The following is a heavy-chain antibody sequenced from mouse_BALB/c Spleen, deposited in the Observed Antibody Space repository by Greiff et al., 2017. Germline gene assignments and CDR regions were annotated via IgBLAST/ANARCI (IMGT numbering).Heavy chain of an antibody. CDR2: ISYSGST. J-gene: IGHJ4*01. D-gene: IGHD2-2*01. V-gene: IGHV3-2*02. CDR1: GYSITSDYA. Sequence: EVQLKESGPGLVKPSQSLSLTCTVTGYSITSDYAWNWIRQFPGNKLEWMGYISYSGSTSYNPSLKSRISITRDTSKNQFFLQLNSVTTEDTATYYCARWGYDHDAMDYWGQGTSVTVSS. CDR3: ARWGYDHDAMDY.